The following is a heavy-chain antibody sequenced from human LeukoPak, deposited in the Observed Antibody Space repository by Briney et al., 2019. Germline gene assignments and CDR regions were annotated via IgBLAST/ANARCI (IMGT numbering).Heavy chain of an antibody. CDR3: AKGRFLEWSHDAFDI. CDR2: ISWNSGSI. Sequence: PGGSLRLSCAASGFTFDDYAMHWVRQAPGKGLEWVSGISWNSGSIGYADSVKGRFTISRDNAKNSLYLQINSLRAEDTALYYCAKGRFLEWSHDAFDIWGQGTMVTVSS. CDR1: GFTFDDYA. D-gene: IGHD3-3*01. J-gene: IGHJ3*02. V-gene: IGHV3-9*01.